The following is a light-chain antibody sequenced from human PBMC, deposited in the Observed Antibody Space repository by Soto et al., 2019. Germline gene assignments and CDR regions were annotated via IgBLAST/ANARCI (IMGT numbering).Light chain of an antibody. J-gene: IGKJ1*01. CDR2: GAS. CDR3: HQYGSSPRT. CDR1: QSVNSNY. Sequence: EIVLTQSPGTLSLSPGDRATLSCRASQSVNSNYLAWYQQKPGQAPRLLIYGASIRATGIPDRFSGSGAGTDVPLTIRRLEPEDFAMYFCHQYGSSPRTFGQGTKVEIK. V-gene: IGKV3-20*01.